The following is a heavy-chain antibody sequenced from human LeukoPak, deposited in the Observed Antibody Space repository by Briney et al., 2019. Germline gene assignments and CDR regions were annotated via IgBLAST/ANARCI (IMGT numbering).Heavy chain of an antibody. D-gene: IGHD1-26*01. J-gene: IGHJ4*02. V-gene: IGHV3-30*03. Sequence: GGSLRLSCAASGFTFSSYGMHWVRQAPGKGLEWVAVISYDGSNKYYADSVKGRFTISRDNSKNTLHLQMNSLRAEDTAVYYCATTLDRILGATHFDSWGQGTLVTVPS. CDR2: ISYDGSNK. CDR3: ATTLDRILGATHFDS. CDR1: GFTFSSYG.